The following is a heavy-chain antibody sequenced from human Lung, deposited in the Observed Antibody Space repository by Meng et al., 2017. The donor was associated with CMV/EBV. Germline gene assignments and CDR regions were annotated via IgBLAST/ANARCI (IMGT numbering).Heavy chain of an antibody. D-gene: IGHD6-19*01. CDR1: GLTFSSHP. CDR2: ISGSGGST. Sequence: SCVASGLTFSSHPMTWVRQAPGKGLEWVSSISGSGGSTYSADSVQGRFTISRDNSKNTLYLQMSALRDEDTALYYCARGGPVAGKNWFDRWGQG. J-gene: IGHJ5*02. CDR3: ARGGPVAGKNWFDR. V-gene: IGHV3-23*01.